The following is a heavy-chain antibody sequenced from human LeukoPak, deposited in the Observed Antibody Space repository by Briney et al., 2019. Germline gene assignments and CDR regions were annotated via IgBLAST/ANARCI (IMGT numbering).Heavy chain of an antibody. J-gene: IGHJ4*02. CDR2: INHSGST. V-gene: IGHV4-34*01. D-gene: IGHD6-19*01. CDR1: GGSFSGYY. CDR3: ASVSGGWRDY. Sequence: PSETLSLTCAVYGGSFSGYYWSWIRQPPGKGLEWIGEINHSGSTNYNPSLKSRVTISVDTSKNQFSLKLSSVTAADTAVYYCASVSGGWRDYWGQGTLVTVSS.